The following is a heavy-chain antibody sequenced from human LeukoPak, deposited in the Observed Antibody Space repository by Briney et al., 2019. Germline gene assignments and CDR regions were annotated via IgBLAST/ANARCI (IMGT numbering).Heavy chain of an antibody. CDR3: AKLCGGDCYFDY. Sequence: GGSLRLSRAASGFTFSNAWMSWVRQAPGKGLEWVGRIKSKTDGGTTDYAAPVKGRFTISRDNSKNTLYLQMNSQRAEDTAVYYCAKLCGGDCYFDYWGQGTLVTVSS. CDR1: GFTFSNAW. J-gene: IGHJ4*02. V-gene: IGHV3-15*01. CDR2: IKSKTDGGTT. D-gene: IGHD2-21*02.